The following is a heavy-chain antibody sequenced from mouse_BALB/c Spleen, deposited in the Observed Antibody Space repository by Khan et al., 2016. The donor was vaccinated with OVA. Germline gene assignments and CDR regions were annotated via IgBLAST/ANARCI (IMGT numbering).Heavy chain of an antibody. V-gene: IGHV1-76*01. J-gene: IGHJ2*01. CDR3: AREEALYYFDY. CDR1: GYIFNNYW. CDR2: IYPGTDNT. D-gene: IGHD3-2*02. Sequence: QMQLEESGAELVRPGASVKLSCKTSGYIFNNYWIHWVKQRSGQGLEWIARIYPGTDNTYYNEKLKDKATLPVDKSSSTAYMQLSSLRSEDSAVYFCAREEALYYFDYWGQGTTRTVSS.